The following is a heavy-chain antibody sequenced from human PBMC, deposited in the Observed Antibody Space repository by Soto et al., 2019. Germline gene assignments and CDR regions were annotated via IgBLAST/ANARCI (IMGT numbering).Heavy chain of an antibody. CDR2: IYPSGAA. CDR1: GASIATEGYT. CDR3: ARATFGAVLHLEA. J-gene: IGHJ6*02. D-gene: IGHD3-3*01. Sequence: SETLSLTCAVSGASIATEGYTWSWIRQPPGKGLEWIGYIYPSGAAHYNPSLKSRVTISLDASRNRFSLSVGSVTAADTAVYYCARATFGAVLHLEAWGQGXTVTVYS. V-gene: IGHV4-30-2*01.